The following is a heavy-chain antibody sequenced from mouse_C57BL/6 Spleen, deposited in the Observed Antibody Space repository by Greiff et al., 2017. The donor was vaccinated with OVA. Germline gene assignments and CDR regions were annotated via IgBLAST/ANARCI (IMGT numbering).Heavy chain of an antibody. CDR1: GFTFSDYY. CDR2: INYDGSST. CDR3: ARVYSNFYWYFDV. V-gene: IGHV5-16*01. J-gene: IGHJ1*03. D-gene: IGHD2-5*01. Sequence: EVQLVESEGGLVQPGSSMKLSCTASGFTFSDYYMAWVRQVPEKGLEWVANINYDGSSTYYLDSLKSRFIISRDNAKNILYLQMSSLKSEDTATYYCARVYSNFYWYFDVWGTGTTVTVSS.